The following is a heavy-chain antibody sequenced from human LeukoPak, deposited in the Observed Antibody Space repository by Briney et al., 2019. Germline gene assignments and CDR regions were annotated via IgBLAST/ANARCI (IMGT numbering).Heavy chain of an antibody. CDR3: AALYYYYGMDV. CDR1: GFTFSSYG. Sequence: PGGSLRLSCAASGFTFSSYGMHWVRQAPGKGLEWVAVIWYDGSNEYYADSVKGRFTISRDNSKNTLYLQMNSLRAEDTAVYYCAALYYYYGMDVWGQGTTVTVSS. CDR2: IWYDGSNE. V-gene: IGHV3-33*01. J-gene: IGHJ6*02.